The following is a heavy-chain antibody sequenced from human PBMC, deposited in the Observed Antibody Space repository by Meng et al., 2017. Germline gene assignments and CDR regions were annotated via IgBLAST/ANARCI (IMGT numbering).Heavy chain of an antibody. CDR2: IYHSGST. V-gene: IGHV4-38-2*02. D-gene: IGHD6-19*01. J-gene: IGHJ6*02. CDR3: ARDHDSSGWYSYYYYGMDV. CDR1: GYSISSGYY. Sequence: ESLKISCTVSGYSISSGYYWGWIRQPPGKGLEWIGSIYHSGSTYYNPSLKSRVTISVDTSKNQFSLKLSSVTAADTAVYYCARDHDSSGWYSYYYYGMDVWGQGTTVTVSS.